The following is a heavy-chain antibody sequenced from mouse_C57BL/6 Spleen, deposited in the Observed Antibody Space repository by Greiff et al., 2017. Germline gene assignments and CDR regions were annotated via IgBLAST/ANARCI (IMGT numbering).Heavy chain of an antibody. J-gene: IGHJ1*03. CDR2: IHPNSGST. CDR3: ARSGLPRYFDV. Sequence: QVQLQQPGAELVKPGASVKLSCKASGYTFTSYWMHWVKQRPGQGLEWIGMIHPNSGSTNYNEKFKSKATLTVDKSTSTAYMQLSSLTSEDSAVYYCARSGLPRYFDVWGTGTTVTVSS. D-gene: IGHD3-1*01. V-gene: IGHV1-64*01. CDR1: GYTFTSYW.